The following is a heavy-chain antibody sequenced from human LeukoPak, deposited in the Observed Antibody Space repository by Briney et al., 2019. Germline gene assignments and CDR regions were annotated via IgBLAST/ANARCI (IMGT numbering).Heavy chain of an antibody. CDR2: IRSKGNSYAT. V-gene: IGHV3-73*01. CDR3: TRLKYYCYYMDV. J-gene: IGHJ6*03. CDR1: TFTFSGSA. Sequence: GGSLRLSCAASTFTFSGSAIHWVRQASGKGLEWVGRIRSKGNSYATAYAASVKGRFTISRDDSKNTAYLQMNSLKAEHTAVYYCTRLKYYCYYMDVWGKGTTVTVSS.